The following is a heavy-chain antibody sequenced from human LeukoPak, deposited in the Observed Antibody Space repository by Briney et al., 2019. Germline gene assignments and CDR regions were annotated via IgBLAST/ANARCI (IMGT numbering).Heavy chain of an antibody. V-gene: IGHV3-23*01. CDR3: AKDALRAVPYYFDY. CDR2: ISGSGYSA. J-gene: IGHJ4*02. CDR1: GFTFSSYG. D-gene: IGHD3-10*01. Sequence: GGSLRLSCAVSGFTFSSYGMSWVRQAPGKGLEWVSAISGSGYSAYYADSVKGRFTISRDNSKNTLFLQMNSLRAEDTAVYYCAKDALRAVPYYFDYWGQGTLVTVSS.